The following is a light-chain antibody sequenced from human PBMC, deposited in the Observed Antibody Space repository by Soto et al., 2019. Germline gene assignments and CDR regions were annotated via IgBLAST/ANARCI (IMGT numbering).Light chain of an antibody. Sequence: QSVLTQPPSVSAAPGQKVTISCSGSSSKIGNNYVSWYQQLPGTAPKLLIYDNNKRPSGIPDRFSGSNSGTSATLGITGLQTGDEADYYCGTWDSSLSAVVFGGGTKLTV. CDR3: GTWDSSLSAVV. J-gene: IGLJ2*01. V-gene: IGLV1-51*01. CDR2: DNN. CDR1: SSKIGNNY.